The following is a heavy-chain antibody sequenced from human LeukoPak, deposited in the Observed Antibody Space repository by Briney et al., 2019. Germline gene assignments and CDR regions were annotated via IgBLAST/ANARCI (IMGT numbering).Heavy chain of an antibody. Sequence: PSETLSLTCTVSGGSISNYYWTWIRQPPGKGLEWIGFISYSGNTNYNPSLKSRVTISLDTSKNQFSLKLISVTAADTAVYYCARGNYYDSSGYYAYWGQGTLVTVSS. V-gene: IGHV4-59*01. CDR2: ISYSGNT. CDR1: GGSISNYY. J-gene: IGHJ4*02. CDR3: ARGNYYDSSGYYAY. D-gene: IGHD3-22*01.